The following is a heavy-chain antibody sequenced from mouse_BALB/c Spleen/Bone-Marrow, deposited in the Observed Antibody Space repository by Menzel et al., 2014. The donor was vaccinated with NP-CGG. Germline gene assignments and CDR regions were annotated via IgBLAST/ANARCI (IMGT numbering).Heavy chain of an antibody. J-gene: IGHJ4*01. CDR1: GFSLTGCG. V-gene: IGHV2-6-7*01. CDR3: ASNGGGAMDY. CDR2: IWGDGST. Sequence: QVQLQQSGPGLVAPSQSLSITCTVSGFSLTGCGVNWVRQPPGKGLEWLGLIWGDGSTDYNSALKSRLSISKDNSKSQVFLKMNSLQSDDTARYYCASNGGGAMDYWGQGTSVTVSS.